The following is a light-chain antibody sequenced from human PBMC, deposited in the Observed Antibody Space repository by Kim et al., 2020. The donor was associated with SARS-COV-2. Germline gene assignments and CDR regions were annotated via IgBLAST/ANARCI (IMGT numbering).Light chain of an antibody. CDR1: RSNIGNNP. CDR2: DND. V-gene: IGLV1-51*01. Sequence: QSVLTQVPSVSAAPGQKVTISCSGSRSNIGNNPVSWYQQFPGTAPRLITYDNDKRPSGIPDRFSSSKSGTSATLGITGLRTRDEADYYCATWDSSLSVGVFGGGTKVTVL. CDR3: ATWDSSLSVGV. J-gene: IGLJ3*02.